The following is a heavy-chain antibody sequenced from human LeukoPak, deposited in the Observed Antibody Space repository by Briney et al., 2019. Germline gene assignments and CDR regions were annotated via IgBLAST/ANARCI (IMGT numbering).Heavy chain of an antibody. D-gene: IGHD3-22*01. CDR2: INTYNGNT. J-gene: IGHJ4*02. CDR1: GYTFTSYY. Sequence: ASVKVSCKTFGYTFTSYYVHWVRQAPGQGLEWMGWINTYNGNTNYAQKLQGRVTMTTDTSTSTAYMELRSLRSDDTAVYYCARGFPPRRQYDSSGYYSYYFDYWGQGTLVTVSS. CDR3: ARGFPPRRQYDSSGYYSYYFDY. V-gene: IGHV1-18*04.